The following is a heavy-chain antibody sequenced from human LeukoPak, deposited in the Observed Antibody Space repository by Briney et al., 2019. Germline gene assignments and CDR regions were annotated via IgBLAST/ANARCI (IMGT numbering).Heavy chain of an antibody. CDR3: IKASDSAKYYFDA. V-gene: IGHV3-30*02. Sequence: PGGSLRLSCLVSGFPFSAYDIHWVRQAPGKGPEWVAHIQDEGISKTYGDSVKGRFTISRDNSKNTVYLDMASLTVADTAVYYCIKASDSAKYYFDAWGHGTLVIVSS. CDR2: IQDEGISK. D-gene: IGHD3-22*01. CDR1: GFPFSAYD. J-gene: IGHJ4*01.